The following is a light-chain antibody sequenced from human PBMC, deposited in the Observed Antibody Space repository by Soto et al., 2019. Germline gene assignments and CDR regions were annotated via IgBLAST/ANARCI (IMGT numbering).Light chain of an antibody. CDR3: QVWDTTSDQGV. CDR2: DDS. J-gene: IGLJ1*01. Sequence: SYELTQPPSVSVAPGQTATVTCGGNNVGSKSVHWYQQKPGQAPVLVVYDDSDRPSGIPERFSGSNSGNTATLTISRVEAGDEADYYCQVWDTTSDQGVFGNGTKVTV. V-gene: IGLV3-21*02. CDR1: NVGSKS.